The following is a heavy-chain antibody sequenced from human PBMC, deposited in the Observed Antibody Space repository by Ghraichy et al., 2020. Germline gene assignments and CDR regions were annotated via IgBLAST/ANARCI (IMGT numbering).Heavy chain of an antibody. D-gene: IGHD6-19*01. V-gene: IGHV3-7*01. CDR1: GFTFSSYW. Sequence: GGSLRLSCVASGFTFSSYWMSWVRQAPGKGLEWVANIKQDGSEKDYVDSVKGRFTISRDNAKNSLYLQMNNLRAEDTAVYYCARVGSGWFFDYWGQGTLVTVSS. CDR3: ARVGSGWFFDY. CDR2: IKQDGSEK. J-gene: IGHJ4*02.